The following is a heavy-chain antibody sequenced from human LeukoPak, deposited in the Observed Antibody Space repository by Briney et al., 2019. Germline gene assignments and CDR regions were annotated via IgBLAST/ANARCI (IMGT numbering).Heavy chain of an antibody. CDR1: GFTFNTYS. CDR3: ARELASGD. V-gene: IGHV3-74*01. J-gene: IGHJ4*02. Sequence: QPGRSLRLSCAASGFTFNTYSMNWVRQAPGKGLVWVSQINTDGNSTTYADSVKGRFTVSRDNAKNTLYLQMNSLRAEDTAVYYCARELASGDWGQGTLVTVSS. D-gene: IGHD6-13*01. CDR2: INTDGNST.